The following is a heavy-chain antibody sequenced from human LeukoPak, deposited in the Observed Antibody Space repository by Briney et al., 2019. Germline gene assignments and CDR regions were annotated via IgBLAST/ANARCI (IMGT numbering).Heavy chain of an antibody. CDR1: GFTFSSYA. CDR2: ISGSGGST. D-gene: IGHD3-3*01. Sequence: PGGSLRLSCAASGFTFSSYAMSWVRQAPRKGLEWVSAISGSGGSTYYADSVKGRFTISRDNSKNTLYLQMNSLRAEDTAVYYCAKDGTYDSQGPYYFDYWGQGTLVTVSS. V-gene: IGHV3-23*01. CDR3: AKDGTYDSQGPYYFDY. J-gene: IGHJ4*02.